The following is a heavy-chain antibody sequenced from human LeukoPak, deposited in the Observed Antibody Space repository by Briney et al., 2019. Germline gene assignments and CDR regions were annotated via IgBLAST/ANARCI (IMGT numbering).Heavy chain of an antibody. V-gene: IGHV4-4*07. J-gene: IGHJ5*02. CDR1: GGPISSYY. Sequence: SETLSLTCTVSGGPISSYYWSWIRHPAGKGLEWIGRLYMSGITDYNPSLKSRVTMSVDTSKNQFSLKLSSLTAADTAVYYCARGRDHSNSEKEDWFDPWGQGTLVTVSS. CDR2: LYMSGIT. D-gene: IGHD4-11*01. CDR3: ARGRDHSNSEKEDWFDP.